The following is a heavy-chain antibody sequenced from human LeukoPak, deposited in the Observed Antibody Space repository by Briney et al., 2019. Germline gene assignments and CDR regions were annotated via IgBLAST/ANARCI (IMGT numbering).Heavy chain of an antibody. CDR2: IYTSGST. Sequence: PSETLSLTCTVSGGSISSYYWSWIRQPAGKGLEWSGRIYTSGSTNYNPSLKSRVTMSVDTSKNQFSLKLSSVTAADTAVYYCARDNQVTPYNWFDPCGQGTLVTVSS. CDR1: GGSISSYY. V-gene: IGHV4-4*07. J-gene: IGHJ5*02. D-gene: IGHD2-21*02. CDR3: ARDNQVTPYNWFDP.